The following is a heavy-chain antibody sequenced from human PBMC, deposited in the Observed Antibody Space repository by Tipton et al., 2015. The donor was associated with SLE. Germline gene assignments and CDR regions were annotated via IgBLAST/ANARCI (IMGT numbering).Heavy chain of an antibody. D-gene: IGHD3-3*01. Sequence: QLVQSGAEVKKPGASVTVSCQASGYTFTDFGVTWVRQAPGQGLERVGWISAYNGNTNYAQKLQGRVTMTTDTSTSTAYMELRSLRSDDTAVYYCAMRVVSLYYYGMDVWGQGTTVTVSS. CDR1: GYTFTDFG. J-gene: IGHJ6*02. CDR2: ISAYNGNT. CDR3: AMRVVSLYYYGMDV. V-gene: IGHV1-18*01.